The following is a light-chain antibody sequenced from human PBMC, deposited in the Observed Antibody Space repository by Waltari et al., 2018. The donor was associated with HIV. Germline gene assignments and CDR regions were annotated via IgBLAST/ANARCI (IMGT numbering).Light chain of an antibody. CDR1: IRDVGGHNY. V-gene: IGLV2-14*01. CDR3: SSYSSSATLV. CDR2: AVT. J-gene: IGLJ3*02. Sequence: QSALTQPASVSGSPGQSITISCTGTIRDVGGHNYVSWYQQYPGKAPKLMIYAVTNRPSGVSNRFSGSKSGDTASLTISGLQAEDEADYYCSSYSSSATLVFGGGTKLTVL.